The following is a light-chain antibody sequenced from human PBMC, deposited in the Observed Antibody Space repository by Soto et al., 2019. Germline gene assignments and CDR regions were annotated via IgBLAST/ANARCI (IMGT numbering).Light chain of an antibody. J-gene: IGLJ1*01. Sequence: QSALTQPASVSGSPGQSITISCTGTSSDVGAHNHVSWYQNHPGKAPKLMIYEVSNRPSGVSNRFSGSKSGNTASLTISGLQAEDEADYYCISYTSSSIPYVFGPGTKLTVL. CDR2: EVS. V-gene: IGLV2-14*01. CDR3: ISYTSSSIPYV. CDR1: SSDVGAHNH.